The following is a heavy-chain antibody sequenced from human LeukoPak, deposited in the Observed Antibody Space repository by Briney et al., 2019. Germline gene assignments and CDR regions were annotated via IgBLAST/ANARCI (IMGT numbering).Heavy chain of an antibody. Sequence: PGGSLRLSCAASGFTFDDYAMHWVRQAPGKGLEWVSLISWDGGSTYYADSVKGRFTISRDNSKNSLYLRMNSLRAEDTALYYCAKDAPELIAVAGTEDAFDIWGQGTMVTVSS. CDR3: AKDAPELIAVAGTEDAFDI. D-gene: IGHD6-19*01. CDR2: ISWDGGST. CDR1: GFTFDDYA. J-gene: IGHJ3*02. V-gene: IGHV3-43D*03.